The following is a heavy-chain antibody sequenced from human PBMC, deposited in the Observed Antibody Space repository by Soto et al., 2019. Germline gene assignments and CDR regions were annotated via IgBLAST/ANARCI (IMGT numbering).Heavy chain of an antibody. CDR1: GFTFSSHA. CDR2: ISYDGSNK. Sequence: QVQLVESGGGVVQPGRSLRLSCAASGFTFSSHAMHWVRQAPGKGLEWVAVISYDGSNKYYADSVKGRFTISRDNSKNTLYLQMNSLIAEDAAVYYCARDRWDSGYESHGMDVWGQGTTVTVSS. V-gene: IGHV3-30-3*01. D-gene: IGHD5-12*01. CDR3: ARDRWDSGYESHGMDV. J-gene: IGHJ6*02.